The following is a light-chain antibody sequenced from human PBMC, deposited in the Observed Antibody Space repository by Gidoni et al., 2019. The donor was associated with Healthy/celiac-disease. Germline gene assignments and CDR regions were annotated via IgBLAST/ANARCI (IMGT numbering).Light chain of an antibody. CDR3: QQYYSTPWT. J-gene: IGKJ1*01. CDR1: QSVLYSSNNKNY. Sequence: DIVMTQSPDSLAVSLGERATINCKSSQSVLYSSNNKNYLAWYQQKPGQPPKLLIYWASTRESGVPDRVRGSGSGTDFTLTISSLQAEDVAVYYGQQYYSTPWTFGQGTKVEIK. CDR2: WAS. V-gene: IGKV4-1*01.